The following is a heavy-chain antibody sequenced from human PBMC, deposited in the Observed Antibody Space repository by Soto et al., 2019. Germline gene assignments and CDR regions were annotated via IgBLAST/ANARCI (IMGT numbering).Heavy chain of an antibody. CDR1: GDSISSGGYS. CDR2: IYHSGST. J-gene: IGHJ4*02. CDR3: ARGPPFGY. Sequence: QLQLKESGSGLVKPSQTLSLTCAVSGDSISSGGYSWSWIRQPPGKGLEWIGYIYHSGSTYYNPSLKSRVTISVDMSKNQFSLKLSSVTAADTAVYYCARGPPFGYWGQGTLVTVSS. V-gene: IGHV4-30-2*01. D-gene: IGHD3-10*01.